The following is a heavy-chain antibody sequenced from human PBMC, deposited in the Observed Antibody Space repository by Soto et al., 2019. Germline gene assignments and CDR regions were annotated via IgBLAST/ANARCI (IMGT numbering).Heavy chain of an antibody. CDR3: TKDRDDIGMVDAFEI. D-gene: IGHD3-3*01. CDR1: GFTFSNYA. CDR2: ISGTGVTT. Sequence: EMQLLESGGDLVQPGGSLRLSCAASGFTFSNYAMTWVRQAPGKGLEYVSAISGTGVTTYQGDSMKGRFTISRDNSKNTLYLQMDSLRAEDTAIYYCTKDRDDIGMVDAFEIWGPGTMVTVSS. J-gene: IGHJ3*02. V-gene: IGHV3-23*02.